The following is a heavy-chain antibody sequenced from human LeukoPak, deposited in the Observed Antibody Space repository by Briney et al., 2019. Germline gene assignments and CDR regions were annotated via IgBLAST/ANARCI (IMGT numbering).Heavy chain of an antibody. Sequence: PSETLALTCTVSGGSISSKYWSWIRQPPGKGLEWIGYIYYSGSTNYNPSLKSRVTISVDTSKNQFSLKLSSVTAADTAVYYCARHLSYYYYYGMDVWGQGTTVTVSS. V-gene: IGHV4-59*08. CDR3: ARHLSYYYYYGMDV. CDR2: IYYSGST. J-gene: IGHJ6*02. CDR1: GGSISSKY.